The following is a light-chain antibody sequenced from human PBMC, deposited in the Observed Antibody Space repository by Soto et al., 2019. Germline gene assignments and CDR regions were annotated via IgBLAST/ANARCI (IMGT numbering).Light chain of an antibody. CDR1: QSVSSSY. V-gene: IGKV3D-20*02. Sequence: EIVLTQSPGTLSLSPGERATLSCRASQSVSSSYLAWYQQNPGQAPRLLIYDASSRATGIPDRFSGSGSGTDFTLTISSLEPEDFAVYYCQQRSNWPSITFGQGTRLEIK. CDR3: QQRSNWPSIT. J-gene: IGKJ5*01. CDR2: DAS.